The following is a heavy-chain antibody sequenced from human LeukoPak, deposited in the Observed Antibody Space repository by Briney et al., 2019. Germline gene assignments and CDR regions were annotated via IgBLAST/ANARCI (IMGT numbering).Heavy chain of an antibody. CDR3: VKDEYDGSAYYRVAC. D-gene: IGHD3-10*01. Sequence: GGSLRLSCSASGFTFSSYSMHWVRQAPRKGLEHVSAIRSNGGFTYYADSVKGRFTISRDNSKNTLYLQMSSLRAEDTAVYYCVKDEYDGSAYYRVACWGQGTLVTVSS. CDR2: IRSNGGFT. V-gene: IGHV3-64D*06. CDR1: GFTFSSYS. J-gene: IGHJ4*02.